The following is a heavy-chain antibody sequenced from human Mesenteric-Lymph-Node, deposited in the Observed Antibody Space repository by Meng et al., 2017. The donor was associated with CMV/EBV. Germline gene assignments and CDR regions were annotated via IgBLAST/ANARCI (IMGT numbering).Heavy chain of an antibody. J-gene: IGHJ6*02. CDR2: IIPIFGTA. Sequence: SVKVSCKASGYTFTGYHMYWVRQAPGQGLEWMGGIIPIFGTANYAQKFQGRVTITTDESTSTAYMELSSLRSEDTAVYYCASNPYCSSTSCFGFHQPYYYYGMDVWGQGTTVTVSS. CDR1: GYTFTGYH. CDR3: ASNPYCSSTSCFGFHQPYYYYGMDV. D-gene: IGHD2-2*01. V-gene: IGHV1-69*05.